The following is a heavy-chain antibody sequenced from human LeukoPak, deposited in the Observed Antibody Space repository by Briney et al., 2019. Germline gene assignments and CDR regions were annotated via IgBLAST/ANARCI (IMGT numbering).Heavy chain of an antibody. D-gene: IGHD2-2*01. Sequence: SETLSLTCTVSGGSISSSSYYWGWIRQPPGKGLEWIGSIYYSGSTYYNPSLKSRVTISVDTSKNQFSLKLSSVTAADTAVYYCARQSCSTSCYLRIRKNWFDPWGQGTLVTVSS. CDR3: ARQSCSTSCYLRIRKNWFDP. CDR1: GGSISSSSYY. V-gene: IGHV4-39*01. CDR2: IYYSGST. J-gene: IGHJ5*02.